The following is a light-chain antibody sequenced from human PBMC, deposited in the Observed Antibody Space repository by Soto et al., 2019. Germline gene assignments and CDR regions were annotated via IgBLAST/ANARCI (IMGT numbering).Light chain of an antibody. Sequence: QSALTQPRSVSGSPGQSVTISCTGTSSDIAYYNYVSWYQQHPGKAPKLMIYEVNQRPSGVPDHFFGAKSGNTASLTISGLQAEDEADYYCCSYAGNSVVFGGGTKVTVL. CDR2: EVN. V-gene: IGLV2-11*01. CDR1: SSDIAYYNY. CDR3: CSYAGNSVV. J-gene: IGLJ2*01.